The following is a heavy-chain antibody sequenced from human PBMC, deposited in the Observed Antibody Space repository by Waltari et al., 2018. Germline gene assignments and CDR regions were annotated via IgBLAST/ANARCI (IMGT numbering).Heavy chain of an antibody. J-gene: IGHJ6*03. Sequence: QMQLVQSGPEVKKPGTSVKVSCKASGFTFTSSAVQWVRQARGQRLEWIGWIVVGSGNTNYAQKFQEGVTITRDMSTSTAYMELSSLRSEDTAVYYCAAVDSSGYYWDYYYYMDVWGKGTTVTVSS. D-gene: IGHD3-22*01. CDR2: IVVGSGNT. CDR1: GFTFTSSA. CDR3: AAVDSSGYYWDYYYYMDV. V-gene: IGHV1-58*01.